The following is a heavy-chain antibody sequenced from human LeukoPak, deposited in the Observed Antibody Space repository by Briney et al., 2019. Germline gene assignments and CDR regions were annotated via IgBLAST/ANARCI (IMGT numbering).Heavy chain of an antibody. V-gene: IGHV3-73*01. CDR3: TRHSSSSPGVDY. D-gene: IGHD6-13*01. Sequence: PGGSLRLSCAASGFTFSGSAMHWVRQASGKGLEWVGRIRSKANSYATAYAASVKGRFTISRDDSKNTAYLQMNSLKTEDTAVYYCTRHSSSSPGVDYWGQGTLVTVSS. CDR2: IRSKANSYAT. J-gene: IGHJ4*02. CDR1: GFTFSGSA.